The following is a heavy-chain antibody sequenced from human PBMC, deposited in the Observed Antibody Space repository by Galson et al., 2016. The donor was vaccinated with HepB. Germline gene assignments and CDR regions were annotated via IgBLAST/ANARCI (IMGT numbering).Heavy chain of an antibody. D-gene: IGHD6-19*01. V-gene: IGHV3-9*01. CDR3: ARDRSRSVAGSDLEF. CDR1: GFTFDDYA. J-gene: IGHJ4*02. CDR2: ISWSSDNI. Sequence: SLRLSCAASGFTFDDYAMHWVRQAPGKGLEWVSGISWSSDNIRYADSVKGRFTISRDNAKNSLYMQMNSLRAEDTAFYYCARDRSRSVAGSDLEFWGQGTLVTVSS.